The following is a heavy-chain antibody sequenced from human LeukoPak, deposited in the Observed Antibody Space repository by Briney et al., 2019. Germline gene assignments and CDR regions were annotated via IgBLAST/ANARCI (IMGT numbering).Heavy chain of an antibody. CDR3: ARDRNYYDSSGYYFAN. CDR1: GGSISSYY. D-gene: IGHD3-22*01. V-gene: IGHV4-59*01. CDR2: IYDSGST. J-gene: IGHJ4*02. Sequence: SETLSLTCTVSGGSISSYYWSWIRQPPGKGLEWIGYIYDSGSTNYNPSLKSRVTISVDTSKNQFSLKLSSVTAADTAVYYCARDRNYYDSSGYYFANWGQGTLVTVSS.